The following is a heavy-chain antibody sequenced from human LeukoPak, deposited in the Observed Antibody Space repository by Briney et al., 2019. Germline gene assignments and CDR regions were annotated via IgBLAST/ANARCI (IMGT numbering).Heavy chain of an antibody. CDR1: GGTFSSYA. J-gene: IGHJ4*02. Sequence: SVKVSCKASGGTFSSYAISWVRQAPGQGLEWMGRIIPILGIANYAQKFQGRVTITADKSTSTAYMELSSLRSEDTAVYYCARDLHINYFDYWGQGTLVTVSS. CDR2: IIPILGIA. V-gene: IGHV1-69*04. CDR3: ARDLHINYFDY.